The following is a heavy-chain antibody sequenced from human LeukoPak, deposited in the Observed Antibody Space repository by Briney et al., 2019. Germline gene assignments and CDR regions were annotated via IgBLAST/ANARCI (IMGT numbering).Heavy chain of an antibody. CDR2: IIPIFGTV. V-gene: IGHV1-69*06. CDR1: GGTFSSYP. D-gene: IGHD3-3*01. Sequence: SVKVSRKASGGTFSSYPISWVRQAPGQGLEWMGGIIPIFGTVNYAQKFQGRVTITADKSTSTAYMELSSLRSEDTAVYYCARSLFRLLEWSYRSYYYHYVDVWGKGTTVTVSS. J-gene: IGHJ6*03. CDR3: ARSLFRLLEWSYRSYYYHYVDV.